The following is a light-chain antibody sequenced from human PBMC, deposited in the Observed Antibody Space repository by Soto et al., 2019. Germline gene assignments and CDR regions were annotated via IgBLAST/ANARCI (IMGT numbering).Light chain of an antibody. Sequence: EIVLTQSPGTLSLSPGERATLSYRASQSVSNNYLAWYQQKPGQAPRLLIYDASTRATGVPARFSGSGSGTEFTLTINSLQSEDFAIYYCQQYNQWPLTFGGGTKVDIK. CDR3: QQYNQWPLT. J-gene: IGKJ4*01. CDR1: QSVSNN. CDR2: DAS. V-gene: IGKV3-15*01.